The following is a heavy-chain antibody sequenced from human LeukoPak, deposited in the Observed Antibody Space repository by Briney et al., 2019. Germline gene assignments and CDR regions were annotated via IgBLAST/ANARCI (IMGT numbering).Heavy chain of an antibody. CDR2: IYYSGST. Sequence: SQTLSLTCTVSGASISSGGYYWSWIRQHPGKGLEWIGYIYYSGSTNYNPSLKSRVTISVDTSKNQFSLKLSSVTAADTAVYYCAREDYYYDSSGYDYWGQGTLVTVSS. V-gene: IGHV4-61*08. J-gene: IGHJ4*02. CDR1: GASISSGGYY. CDR3: AREDYYYDSSGYDY. D-gene: IGHD3-22*01.